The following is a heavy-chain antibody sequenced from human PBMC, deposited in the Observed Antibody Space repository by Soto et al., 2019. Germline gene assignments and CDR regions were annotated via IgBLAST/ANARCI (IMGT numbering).Heavy chain of an antibody. J-gene: IGHJ4*02. CDR3: ARGRWFGRFDY. CDR2: IYYSGST. D-gene: IGHD3-10*01. CDR1: GCSISSGDYY. Sequence: SETLSLTCTISGCSISSGDYYWSWIRQPPGKGLEWIGYIYYSGSTYYNPSLKSRVTISVDTSKNQFSLKLSSVTAADTAVYYCARGRWFGRFDYWGQGTLVTVSS. V-gene: IGHV4-30-4*01.